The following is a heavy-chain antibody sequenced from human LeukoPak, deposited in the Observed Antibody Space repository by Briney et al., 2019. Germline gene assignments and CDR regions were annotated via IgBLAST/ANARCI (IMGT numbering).Heavy chain of an antibody. CDR1: GGSISSSSYY. V-gene: IGHV4-39*07. D-gene: IGHD3-22*01. CDR2: IYYSGST. J-gene: IGHJ4*02. Sequence: SETLSLTCTVSGGSISSSSYYWGWIRQPPGKGLEWIGSIYYSGSTYYNPSLKSRVTISVDTSKNQFSLKLSSVTAADTAVYYCAKDQDDSSTNWGQGTLVTVSS. CDR3: AKDQDDSSTN.